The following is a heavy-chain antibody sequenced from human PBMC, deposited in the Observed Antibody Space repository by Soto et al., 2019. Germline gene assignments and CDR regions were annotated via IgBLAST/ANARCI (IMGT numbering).Heavy chain of an antibody. CDR1: GFMFGDYA. D-gene: IGHD3-22*01. CDR2: IRNKAYGETT. V-gene: IGHV3-49*03. CDR3: TRAADPYYYDSSGYYYPDS. Sequence: RLSCIASGFMFGDYAMSWFRQAPGQGLEWVGFIRNKAYGETTEYVASVKGRFTISRDDAKSIAYLQLNSLKTEDTAVYYCTRAADPYYYDSSGYYYPDSWGQGTLVTVSS. J-gene: IGHJ5*01.